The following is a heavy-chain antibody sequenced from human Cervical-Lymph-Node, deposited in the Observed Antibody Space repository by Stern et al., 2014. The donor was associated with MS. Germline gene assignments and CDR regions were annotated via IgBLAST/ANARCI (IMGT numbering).Heavy chain of an antibody. J-gene: IGHJ4*02. CDR1: GYTFAGYH. Sequence: VQLVESGAEVKTPGASVKVSCKASGYTFAGYHVQWVRQAPGQGLEWMGWIQAKTGDTNVAQKLQGRVFMTGDTSISTAYMELSGLTYDDTATYYCARDRDFSRWGDCDYWGQGTLVTVSP. CDR3: ARDRDFSRWGDCDY. V-gene: IGHV1-2*02. CDR2: IQAKTGDT. D-gene: IGHD6-13*01.